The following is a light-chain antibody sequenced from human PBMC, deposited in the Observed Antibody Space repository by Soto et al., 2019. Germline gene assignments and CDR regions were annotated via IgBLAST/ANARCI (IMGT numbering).Light chain of an antibody. Sequence: QSALTQPRSVSGSPGQSVTISCTGTSSDVGGYNYVSWYQRHPGKAPKLMIYDVSKRPSGVPDRFSGSKSGNTASLTISGLQAEDEADYYCCSYAGSYTPLYVFGTGTKLTVL. CDR2: DVS. CDR3: CSYAGSYTPLYV. J-gene: IGLJ1*01. CDR1: SSDVGGYNY. V-gene: IGLV2-11*01.